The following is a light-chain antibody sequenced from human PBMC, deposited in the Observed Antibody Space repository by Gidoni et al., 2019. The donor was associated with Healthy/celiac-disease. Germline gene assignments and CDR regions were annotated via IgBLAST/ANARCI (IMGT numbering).Light chain of an antibody. J-gene: IGLJ2*01. V-gene: IGLV1-40*01. CDR3: QSYDSSLSGLV. CDR2: GNS. CDR1: SSNIGAGYD. Sequence: QSALTQPPSVSWAPGQSVTISCTGSSSNIGAGYDVHWYQQLPGTAPKLLIYGNSNRPSGVPDRFSGSKSGTSASLAITGLQAEDEADYYCQSYDSSLSGLVFGGGTKLTVL.